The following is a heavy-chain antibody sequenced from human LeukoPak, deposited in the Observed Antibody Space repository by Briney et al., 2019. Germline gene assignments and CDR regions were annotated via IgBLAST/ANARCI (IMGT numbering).Heavy chain of an antibody. J-gene: IGHJ3*02. V-gene: IGHV3-48*02. CDR3: ARILSGSGSYGAFDI. CDR1: GFTFSSYS. CDR2: ISSSYSTT. Sequence: GGSLRLSCAASGFTFSSYSMNRVRQAPGKGLEWVSYISSSYSTTYYADSVKGRFTISRDDAKNSLYLQMNSLRDEDTAVFYCARILSGSGSYGAFDIWGQGTMVTVSS. D-gene: IGHD1-26*01.